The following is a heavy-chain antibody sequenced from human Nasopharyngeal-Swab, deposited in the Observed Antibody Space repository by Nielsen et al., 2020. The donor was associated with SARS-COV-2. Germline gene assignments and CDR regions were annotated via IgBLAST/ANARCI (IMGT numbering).Heavy chain of an antibody. D-gene: IGHD4-11*01. CDR2: IKQDGSEK. CDR1: GFTFSTYW. V-gene: IGHV3-7*01. CDR3: ATDGYSFGYDRGY. Sequence: GESLKISCATSGFTFSTYWMTWVRQAPGKGLEWVANIKQDGSEKYYIDSVKGRFTISRDNAKSSLFLEMNSLRVEDTALYYCATDGYSFGYDRGYWSQGTLVIASS. J-gene: IGHJ4*02.